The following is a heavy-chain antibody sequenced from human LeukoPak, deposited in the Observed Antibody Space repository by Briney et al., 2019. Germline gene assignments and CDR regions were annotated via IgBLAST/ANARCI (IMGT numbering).Heavy chain of an antibody. V-gene: IGHV3-11*04. CDR2: ISPSGTDI. Sequence: GGSLRLSCAVSGFTFSDTYMTWIRQAPGKGLESLSYISPSGTDISYADSVKGRFTISRDNAKNSLYLQMNSLRAEDTAVYYCAKASNKWAGYFDYWGQGTLVTVSS. D-gene: IGHD1-26*01. CDR3: AKASNKWAGYFDY. J-gene: IGHJ4*02. CDR1: GFTFSDTY.